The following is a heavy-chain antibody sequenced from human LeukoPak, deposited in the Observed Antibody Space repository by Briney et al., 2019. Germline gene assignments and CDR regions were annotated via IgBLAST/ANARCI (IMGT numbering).Heavy chain of an antibody. CDR1: GSIFTSYW. D-gene: IGHD3-22*01. CDR3: ARQPDSSGYYYDAFDI. CDR2: IYPGVSDT. J-gene: IGHJ3*02. Sequence: GESLQIWCEGSGSIFTSYWRGGGREVRGKGGEGRGIIYPGVSDTRYSPSFQGQVTISADKSISTAYLQWSSLKASDTAMYYCARQPDSSGYYYDAFDIWGQGTMVTVSS. V-gene: IGHV5-51*01.